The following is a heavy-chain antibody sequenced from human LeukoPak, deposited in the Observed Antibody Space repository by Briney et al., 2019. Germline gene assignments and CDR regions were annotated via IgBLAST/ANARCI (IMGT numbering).Heavy chain of an antibody. CDR2: ISGSGGGT. CDR3: AKAQNYYSNYPFDY. V-gene: IGHV3-23*01. J-gene: IGHJ4*02. Sequence: GGSLRLSCAASGFTFSSYAMSWVRQAPGKGLEWVSAISGSGGGTYYADSVKGRFTISRDNSKNTLYLQMNSLRAEDTAVYYCAKAQNYYSNYPFDYWGQGTLVTVSS. CDR1: GFTFSSYA. D-gene: IGHD4-11*01.